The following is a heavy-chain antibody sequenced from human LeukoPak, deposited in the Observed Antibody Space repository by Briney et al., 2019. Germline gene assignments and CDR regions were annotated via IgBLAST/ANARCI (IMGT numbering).Heavy chain of an antibody. CDR2: IWYDGSNK. V-gene: IGHV3-33*01. CDR3: ARDLTPGYCSGGSCSGYDYVWGSYRYNPLGY. Sequence: GRSLRLSCAASGFTFSSYGMHWVRQAPGKGLEWVAVIWYDGSNKYYEDSVKGRFTISRDNSKNTLYLQMNSLRAEDTAVYYCARDLTPGYCSGGSCSGYDYVWGSYRYNPLGYWGQGTLVTVSS. J-gene: IGHJ4*02. D-gene: IGHD3-16*02. CDR1: GFTFSSYG.